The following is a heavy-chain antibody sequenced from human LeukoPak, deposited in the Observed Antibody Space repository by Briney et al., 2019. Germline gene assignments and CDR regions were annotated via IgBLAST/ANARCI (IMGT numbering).Heavy chain of an antibody. CDR3: ARQRDSSSWYGFDY. CDR1: GDSISSYY. D-gene: IGHD6-6*01. CDR2: IYNRGST. V-gene: IGHV4-59*08. Sequence: PSETLSLTCTVSGDSISSYYWSWIRQPPGKALEGMGYIYNRGSTNYNPSLKSRVTISVDTSKNQFSLKLSSVTAADTAVYYCARQRDSSSWYGFDYWGQGTLVTVSS. J-gene: IGHJ4*02.